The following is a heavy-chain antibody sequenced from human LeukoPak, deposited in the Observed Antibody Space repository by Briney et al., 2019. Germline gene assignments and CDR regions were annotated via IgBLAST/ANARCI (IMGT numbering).Heavy chain of an antibody. CDR2: ISPNSGGT. V-gene: IGHV1-2*02. CDR3: ARELIVVVVDDSDYYGMDV. CDR1: GYTFTGYY. D-gene: IGHD2-15*01. J-gene: IGHJ6*02. Sequence: ASVKVSCKASGYTFTGYYMHWVRQAPGQGLEWMGWISPNSGGTKYAQKFQGRVTMTRDMSISTAYMELSRLRSDDTAVYYCARELIVVVVDDSDYYGMDVWGQGTTVTVSS.